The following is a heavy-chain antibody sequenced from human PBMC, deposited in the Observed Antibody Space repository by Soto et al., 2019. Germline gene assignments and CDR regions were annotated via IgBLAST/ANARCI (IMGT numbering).Heavy chain of an antibody. CDR2: IYYSGDT. J-gene: IGHJ4*02. CDR1: GGSIRSSNYY. Sequence: PSETLSLTCTVSGGSIRSSNYYWAWVRQPPGKGLEWIANIYYSGDTYFHPSLRSRLTVSVDTSKNQFPLKLSSLTAAETAMYYCASLQVPGNFDYWGQGTLVTVSS. CDR3: ASLQVPGNFDY. D-gene: IGHD6-13*01. V-gene: IGHV4-39*01.